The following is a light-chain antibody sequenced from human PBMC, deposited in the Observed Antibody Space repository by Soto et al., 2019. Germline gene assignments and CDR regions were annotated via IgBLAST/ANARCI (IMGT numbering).Light chain of an antibody. J-gene: IGLJ1*01. CDR2: DVR. CDR3: SSYTTVSTYV. CDR1: SSDVGGYNY. V-gene: IGLV2-14*01. Sequence: QSALTQPASVSGSPGHSITISCTGTSSDVGGYNYVSWYQQHPGKAPKLMIYDVRNRPSGVSNRFSGSKSVNTASLTISGLQAEDEADYYCSSYTTVSTYVFGTGTKVPVL.